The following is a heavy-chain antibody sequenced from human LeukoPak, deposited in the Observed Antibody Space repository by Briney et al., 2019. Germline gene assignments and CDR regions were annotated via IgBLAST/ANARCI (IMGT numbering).Heavy chain of an antibody. CDR2: IKRITDTGTT. J-gene: IGHJ4*02. V-gene: IGHV3-15*01. D-gene: IGHD6-19*01. CDR1: GLSFSNAW. CDR3: TTGDRGWQDY. Sequence: GGSLRLSCAASGLSFSNAWMSWVRQAPGKGLEWVAHIKRITDTGTTNYGASVEGRFTVSRDDSKNTLYLQMNSLKIEDTAVYYCTTGDRGWQDYWGQGTLVTVSS.